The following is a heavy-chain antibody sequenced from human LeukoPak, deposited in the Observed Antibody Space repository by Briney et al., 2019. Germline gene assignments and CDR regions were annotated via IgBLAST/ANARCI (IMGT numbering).Heavy chain of an antibody. J-gene: IGHJ3*01. D-gene: IGHD3-22*01. CDR3: VRGVYYDSSVGAFDV. V-gene: IGHV1-2*02. CDR1: GYTFTGYY. CDR2: INPNSGGT. Sequence: ASVKVSCKASGYTFTGYYMHWVRQAPGQGLEWMGWINPNSGGTNYAQKFQGRVTMTRDTSISTAYMELSRLRSDDTAVYYCVRGVYYDSSVGAFDVWGQGTMVTVSS.